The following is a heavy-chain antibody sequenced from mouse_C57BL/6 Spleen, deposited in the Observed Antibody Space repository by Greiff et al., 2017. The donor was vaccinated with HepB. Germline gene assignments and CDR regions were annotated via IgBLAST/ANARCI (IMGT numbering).Heavy chain of an antibody. D-gene: IGHD2-3*01. CDR2: IHPNSGST. Sequence: QVQLQQPGAELVKPGASVKLSCKASGYTFTSYWMHWVKQRPGQGLEWIGMIHPNSGSTNYNEKFKSKATLTVDKSTSTAYMQLSSLTSEDSAVYYCARGDGYYRNYAMDYWGQGTSVTVSS. V-gene: IGHV1-64*01. J-gene: IGHJ4*01. CDR1: GYTFTSYW. CDR3: ARGDGYYRNYAMDY.